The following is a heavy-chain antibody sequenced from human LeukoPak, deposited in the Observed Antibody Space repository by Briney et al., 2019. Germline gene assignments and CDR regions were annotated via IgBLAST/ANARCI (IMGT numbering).Heavy chain of an antibody. V-gene: IGHV3-74*01. Sequence: GGSLRLPCAASGFAFDYYWMNWVRQAPGKRLVWVSRIHSDGGVTRYADSVKGRFTISRDNAKNTLYLQMNSLRAEDTAVYYCARDQYYYDSSAPPPYWGQGTLVTVSS. CDR3: ARDQYYYDSSAPPPY. J-gene: IGHJ4*02. CDR2: IHSDGGVT. CDR1: GFAFDYYW. D-gene: IGHD3-22*01.